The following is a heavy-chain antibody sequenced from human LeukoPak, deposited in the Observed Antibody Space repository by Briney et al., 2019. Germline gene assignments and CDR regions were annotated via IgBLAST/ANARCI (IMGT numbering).Heavy chain of an antibody. Sequence: PSETLSLTCTVSGGSISSYYWSWIRQPPGKGLEWIGYIYYSGSTNYNPSLKSRVTISVDTSKNQFSLKLSSVTAADTAVYYCTGYGDGMDVWGQGTTVTVSS. D-gene: IGHD3-9*01. J-gene: IGHJ6*02. CDR2: IYYSGST. CDR1: GGSISSYY. CDR3: TGYGDGMDV. V-gene: IGHV4-59*01.